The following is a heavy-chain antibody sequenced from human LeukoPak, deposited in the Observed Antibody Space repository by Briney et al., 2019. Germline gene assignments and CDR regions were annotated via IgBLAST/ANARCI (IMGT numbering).Heavy chain of an antibody. J-gene: IGHJ4*02. V-gene: IGHV3-23*01. D-gene: IGHD6-13*01. CDR2: ISGSGGST. CDR3: AKKRVYSSSWSYFDY. Sequence: PGGSLRLSCAASGFTFSSYAMSWVRQAPGKGLEWVSAISGSGGSTYYADSVKGRFTISRDNSKNTLYLQMNSLGAEDTAVSYCAKKRVYSSSWSYFDYWGQGTLVTVSS. CDR1: GFTFSSYA.